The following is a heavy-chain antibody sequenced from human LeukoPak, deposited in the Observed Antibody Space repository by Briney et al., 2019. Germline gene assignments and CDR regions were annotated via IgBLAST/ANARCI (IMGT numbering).Heavy chain of an antibody. Sequence: SETLSLTCTVSGGSISSGGYYWSWIRQHPGKGLEWIGYIYYSGRTYYNPSLKSRVTISVDTSKNQFSLKLSSVTAADTAVYYCARSYSYGYYYYYGMDVWGKGTTVTVSS. D-gene: IGHD5-18*01. CDR2: IYYSGRT. CDR3: ARSYSYGYYYYYGMDV. J-gene: IGHJ6*04. V-gene: IGHV4-31*03. CDR1: GGSISSGGYY.